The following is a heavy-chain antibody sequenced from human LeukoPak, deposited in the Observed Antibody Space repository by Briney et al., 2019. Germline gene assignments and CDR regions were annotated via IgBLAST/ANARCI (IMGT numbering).Heavy chain of an antibody. CDR2: IYYSGST. J-gene: IGHJ4*02. D-gene: IGHD5-18*01. CDR3: AREDTAMVYFDY. CDR1: GGSISSYY. V-gene: IGHV4-59*12. Sequence: PSETLSLTCTVSGGSISSYYWSWIRQPPGKGLEWIGYIYYSGSTYYNPSLKSRVTISVDTSKNQFSLKLSSVTAADTAVYYCAREDTAMVYFDYWGQGTLVTVSS.